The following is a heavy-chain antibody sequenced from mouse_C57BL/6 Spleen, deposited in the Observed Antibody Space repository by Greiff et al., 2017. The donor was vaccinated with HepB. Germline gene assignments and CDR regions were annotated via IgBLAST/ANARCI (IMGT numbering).Heavy chain of an antibody. CDR1: GYTFTSSW. Sequence: QVQLQQPGAELVMPGASVKLSCKASGYTFTSSWMHWVKQRPGQGLEWIGEIDPSDSYTNYNQKFKGKSTLTVDKSSSTADMQLSSLTSEDSAVYYFARPYGNYERGAWFAYWGQGTLVTVSA. J-gene: IGHJ3*01. D-gene: IGHD2-1*01. V-gene: IGHV1-69*01. CDR2: IDPSDSYT. CDR3: ARPYGNYERGAWFAY.